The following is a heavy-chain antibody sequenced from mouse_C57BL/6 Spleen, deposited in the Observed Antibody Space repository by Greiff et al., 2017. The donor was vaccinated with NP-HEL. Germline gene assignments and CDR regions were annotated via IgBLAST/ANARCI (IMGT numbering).Heavy chain of an antibody. V-gene: IGHV1-52*01. CDR2: IDPSDSET. D-gene: IGHD1-1*01. CDR3: ARWGYYGSSLGYFDV. CDR1: GYTFTSYW. J-gene: IGHJ1*03. Sequence: QVQLQQPGAELVRPGSSVKLSCKASGYTFTSYWMHWVKQRPIQGLEWIGNIDPSDSETHYNQKFKDKATLTVDKSSSTAYMQLSSLTSEDSAVYYCARWGYYGSSLGYFDVWGTGTTVTVSS.